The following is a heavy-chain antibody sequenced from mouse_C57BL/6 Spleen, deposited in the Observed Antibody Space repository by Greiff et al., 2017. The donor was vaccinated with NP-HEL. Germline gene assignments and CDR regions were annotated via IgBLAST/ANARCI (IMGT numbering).Heavy chain of an antibody. J-gene: IGHJ3*01. CDR1: GYSITSGYY. D-gene: IGHD1-1*02. Sequence: DVQLQESGPGLVKPSQSLSLTCSVTGYSITSGYYWNWIRQFPGNKLEWMGYISYDGSNNYNPSLKNRISITRDTSKNQFFLKLNSVTTEDTATYYCAVLSGDWFAYWGQGTLVTVSA. V-gene: IGHV3-6*01. CDR3: AVLSGDWFAY. CDR2: ISYDGSN.